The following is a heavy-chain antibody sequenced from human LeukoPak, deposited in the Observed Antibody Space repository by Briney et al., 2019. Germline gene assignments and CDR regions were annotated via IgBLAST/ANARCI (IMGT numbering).Heavy chain of an antibody. CDR2: IYHSGST. CDR3: ARRIVATSVGFDY. D-gene: IGHD5-12*01. J-gene: IGHJ4*02. Sequence: SETLSLTCAVSGGSISSSNWWSWVRQPPGKGLEWIGEIYHSGSTNYNPSLKSRVTILVDKSKNQFSLKLSSVTAADTAVYYCARRIVATSVGFDYWGQGTLVTVSS. V-gene: IGHV4-4*02. CDR1: GGSISSSNW.